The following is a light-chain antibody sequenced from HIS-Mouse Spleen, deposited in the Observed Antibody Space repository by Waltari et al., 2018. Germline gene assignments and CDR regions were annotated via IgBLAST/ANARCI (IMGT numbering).Light chain of an antibody. CDR2: EVS. V-gene: IGLV2-8*01. CDR3: SSYAGSNNFVV. J-gene: IGLJ2*01. Sequence: QSALTQPPSASGSPGQSVTISCTGTSSDVGGYNYVSWYQQHPGKAPNPMIYEVSKRPSGVPDRFSGSKSGNTASLTVAGLQAEDEADYYCSSYAGSNNFVVFGGGTKLTVL. CDR1: SSDVGGYNY.